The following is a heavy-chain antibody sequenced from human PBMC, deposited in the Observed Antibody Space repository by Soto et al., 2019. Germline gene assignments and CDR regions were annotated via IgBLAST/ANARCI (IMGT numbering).Heavy chain of an antibody. V-gene: IGHV3-53*01. CDR3: ARAHSSGWPFDY. CDR1: GFTVSSNY. CDR2: IYSGGST. J-gene: IGHJ4*02. D-gene: IGHD6-19*01. Sequence: HPGGSLRLSCAASGFTVSSNYMSWVRQAPGKGLEWVSVIYSGGSTYYADSVKGRFTISRDNSKNTLYLQMNSLRAEDTAVYYCARAHSSGWPFDYWGQGTLVTVSS.